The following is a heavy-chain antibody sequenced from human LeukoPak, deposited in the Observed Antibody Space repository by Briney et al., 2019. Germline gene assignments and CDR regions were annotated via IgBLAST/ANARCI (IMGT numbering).Heavy chain of an antibody. J-gene: IGHJ4*02. CDR1: RFTFSSYG. D-gene: IGHD3-10*01. V-gene: IGHV3-23*01. Sequence: PGGSPKLSCTASRFTFSSYGMSWVRQAPGKGLEWVASISGGGSTTYNTDAVKGRFTISRDYSKSTVSLQMSSLRVEDTAVYYCAKGGAYGSGSYFDYWGQGTLVTVSS. CDR3: AKGGAYGSGSYFDY. CDR2: ISGGGSTT.